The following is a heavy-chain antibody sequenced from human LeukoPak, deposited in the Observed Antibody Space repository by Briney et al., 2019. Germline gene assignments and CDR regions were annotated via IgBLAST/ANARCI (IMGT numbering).Heavy chain of an antibody. V-gene: IGHV3-48*01. J-gene: IGHJ6*03. CDR2: ISSSSSTI. CDR1: GFTFSSYS. D-gene: IGHD2-2*01. CDR3: ARDTEYQMGYYYYYYMDV. Sequence: HSGGSLRLSCAASGFTFSSYSMNWVRQAPGKGLEWVSYISSSSSTIYYADSVKGRFTISRDNSKNTLYLQMNSLRAEDTAVYYCARDTEYQMGYYYYYYMDVWGKGTTVTISS.